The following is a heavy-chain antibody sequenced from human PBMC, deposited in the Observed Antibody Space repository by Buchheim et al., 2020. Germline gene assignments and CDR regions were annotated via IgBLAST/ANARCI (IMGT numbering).Heavy chain of an antibody. V-gene: IGHV1-46*01. CDR3: ARDRAKHIVVVTAYYYGMDV. CDR1: GYTFTSYY. CDR2: INPSGGST. Sequence: QVQLVQSGAEVKKPGASVKASCKASGYTFTSYYMHWVRQAPGQGFEWMGIINPSGGSTSYAQKFQGRVTMTRDMSTSTVYMELSSLRSEDTAVYYCARDRAKHIVVVTAYYYGMDVWGQGTT. D-gene: IGHD2-21*02. J-gene: IGHJ6*02.